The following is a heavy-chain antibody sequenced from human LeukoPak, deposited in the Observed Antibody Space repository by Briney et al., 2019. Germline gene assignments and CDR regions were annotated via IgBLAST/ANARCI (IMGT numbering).Heavy chain of an antibody. V-gene: IGHV3-7*03. CDR2: IKQDGSGK. CDR1: GFTFSNYG. J-gene: IGHJ6*04. CDR3: ARKAYGMDV. Sequence: PGGSLRVSGAASGFTFSNYGMSWVRQAPGKGLEWVADIKQDGSGKYYVDSVKGRFTISRDDANYSAYLQMNSLRAEDAAVYYCARKAYGMDVWGKGTTVTVSS.